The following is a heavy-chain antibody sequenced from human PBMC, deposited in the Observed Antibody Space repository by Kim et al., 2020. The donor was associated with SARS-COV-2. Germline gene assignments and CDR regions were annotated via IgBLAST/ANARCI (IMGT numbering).Heavy chain of an antibody. Sequence: GGSLRLSCAASGFTFSSYAMSWVRQAPGKGLEWVSAISGSGGSTYYVDSVKGRFTISRDNSKNTLYLQMNSLRAEDTAVYYCAKDSLTYSSSPYDYYYYGMDVWGQGTRVTVSS. CDR2: ISGSGGST. V-gene: IGHV3-23*01. J-gene: IGHJ6*02. CDR1: GFTFSSYA. D-gene: IGHD6-6*01. CDR3: AKDSLTYSSSPYDYYYYGMDV.